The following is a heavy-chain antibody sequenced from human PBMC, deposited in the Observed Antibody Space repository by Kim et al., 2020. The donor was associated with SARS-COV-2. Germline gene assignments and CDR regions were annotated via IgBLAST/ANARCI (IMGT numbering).Heavy chain of an antibody. Sequence: SETLSLTCAVYGGSFSGYYWSWIRQPPGKGLEWIGEINHSGSTNYNPSLKSRVTISVDTSKNQFSLKLSSVTAADTAVYYCARLLRFSEAFDIWGQGTMVTVSS. D-gene: IGHD3-3*01. V-gene: IGHV4-34*01. J-gene: IGHJ3*02. CDR1: GGSFSGYY. CDR2: INHSGST. CDR3: ARLLRFSEAFDI.